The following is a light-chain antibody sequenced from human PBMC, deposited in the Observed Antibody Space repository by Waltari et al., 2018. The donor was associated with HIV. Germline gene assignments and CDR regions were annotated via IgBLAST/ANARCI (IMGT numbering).Light chain of an antibody. J-gene: IGKJ4*01. CDR2: AAS. CDR1: QSISTY. CDR3: QQTYSAPLT. Sequence: TQSPSSLSASVGDRVTITCRASQSISTYLNWYQQKPGKAPNLLIFAASRLQSGVTSRFSGSGSGTDFTLTISSLQPEDFASYFCQQTYSAPLTFGGGTKVEIK. V-gene: IGKV1-39*01.